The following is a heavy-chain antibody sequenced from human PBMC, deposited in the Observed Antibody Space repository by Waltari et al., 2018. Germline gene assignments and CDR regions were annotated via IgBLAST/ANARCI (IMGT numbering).Heavy chain of an antibody. CDR3: ARLAPKTYRSPVPGRDYYYGLDV. CDR2: INGDGSTS. V-gene: IGHV3-74*02. J-gene: IGHJ6*02. Sequence: EVQLLESGGGLVQPGGSLRLSCAASGFTFSSYAMSWVRQAPGKGLVWVSRINGDGSTSNYADSVNGRFTISRDNTKKTLYLQMKRLRVEDTAVYYCARLAPKTYRSPVPGRDYYYGLDVWGQGTTVTVSS. D-gene: IGHD6-13*01. CDR1: GFTFSSYA.